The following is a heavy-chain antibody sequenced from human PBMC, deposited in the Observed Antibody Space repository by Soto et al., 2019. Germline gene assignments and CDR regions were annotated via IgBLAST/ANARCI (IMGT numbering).Heavy chain of an antibody. J-gene: IGHJ2*01. D-gene: IGHD2-15*01. V-gene: IGHV4-34*02. Sequence: QVQLQQWGAGLLKPSETLSLTCAVYGGSFSGYFWSWIRQPPGKGLEWIGEINHSGSTNYNTSLKSRVTISVDTPKHHFSLKLSSVTAADTAVYYCAREVVVAATRVDWYFDLWGRGTLVTVSS. CDR3: AREVVVAATRVDWYFDL. CDR1: GGSFSGYF. CDR2: INHSGST.